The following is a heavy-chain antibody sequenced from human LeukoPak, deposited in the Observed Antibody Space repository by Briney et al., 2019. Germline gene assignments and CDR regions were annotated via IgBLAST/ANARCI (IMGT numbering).Heavy chain of an antibody. CDR1: GFTFSSYS. J-gene: IGHJ4*02. D-gene: IGHD6-19*01. V-gene: IGHV3-21*04. Sequence: PGGSLRLSCAASGFTFSSYSMNWVRQAPGKGLEWVSSISSSSSYIYYADSVKGRFTISRDNAKNSLYLQMNSLRAEDTAVYYCAKAVAGRGGWYYFDYWGQGTLVTVSS. CDR3: AKAVAGRGGWYYFDY. CDR2: ISSSSSYI.